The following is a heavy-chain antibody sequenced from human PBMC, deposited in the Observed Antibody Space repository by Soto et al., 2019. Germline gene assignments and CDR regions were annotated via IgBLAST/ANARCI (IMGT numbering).Heavy chain of an antibody. V-gene: IGHV1-3*01. CDR3: ARDIAYCGGDCYTNYYYYGMDA. D-gene: IGHD2-21*02. CDR1: GYTFTSYA. J-gene: IGHJ6*02. CDR2: INAGNGAT. Sequence: ASVKVSCKASGYTFTSYAMHWVRQAPGQRLEWMGWINAGNGATHYAQKFQGRVTMTRDTSFNTAYMELTRLRSDDTALYYCARDIAYCGGDCYTNYYYYGMDAWGQGTAVTVSS.